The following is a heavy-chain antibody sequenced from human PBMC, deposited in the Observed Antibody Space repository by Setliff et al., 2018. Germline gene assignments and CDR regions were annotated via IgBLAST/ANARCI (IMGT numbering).Heavy chain of an antibody. CDR3: ARDRISRYYDSGAHAFDI. Sequence: SETLSLTCTVSGGSISSYYWSWIRQPPGKGLEWIGYIYYSGSTNYNPSLKSRVTISVDTSKNQFSLKLSSVTAADTAVYFCARDRISRYYDSGAHAFDIWGQGTMVTVSS. V-gene: IGHV4-59*12. J-gene: IGHJ3*02. CDR1: GGSISSYY. CDR2: IYYSGST. D-gene: IGHD3-22*01.